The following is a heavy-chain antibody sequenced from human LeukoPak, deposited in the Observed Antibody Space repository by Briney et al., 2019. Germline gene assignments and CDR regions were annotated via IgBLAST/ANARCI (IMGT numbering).Heavy chain of an antibody. CDR3: AREVSEGFDF. Sequence: GGSLRLSCTASGFTFSGYSMNWIRQAPGKGLEWVSSFGTRSTSIYHAGSVKGRFAISRGNAKNSLYLQMNSLRAEDTALYYCAREVSEGFDFWGQGTLVTVSS. D-gene: IGHD3-22*01. CDR1: GFTFSGYS. CDR2: FGTRSTSI. V-gene: IGHV3-21*01. J-gene: IGHJ4*02.